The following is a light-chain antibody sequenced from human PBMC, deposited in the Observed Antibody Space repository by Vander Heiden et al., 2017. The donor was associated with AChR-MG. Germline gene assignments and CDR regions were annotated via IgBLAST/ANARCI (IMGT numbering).Light chain of an antibody. CDR2: DAA. J-gene: IGKJ2*01. V-gene: IGKV3-11*01. CDR1: PSVSSY. CDR3: QQRNNRPLMYT. Sequence: EILLTQSPATLSLPPGYSATISCRASPSVSSYLAWYQQKPGQAPRLLIYDAANRATGIPARFSGSGSGTDFTLTISSREPEDFAVYYCQQRNNRPLMYTFGQGTKLEIK.